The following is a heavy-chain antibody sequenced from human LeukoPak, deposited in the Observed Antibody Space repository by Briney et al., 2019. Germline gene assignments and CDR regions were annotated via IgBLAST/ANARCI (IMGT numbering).Heavy chain of an antibody. CDR3: ARDRISSTWSPSWYFDL. Sequence: PSETLSLTCTVSGSSISSGYYWGWIRQPPGMGLEWIGNFYDGGSTYYNPSLKSRVTISVDTSKNQFSLNLTSVTAADTALYYCARDRISSTWSPSWYFDLWGRGTLVTVSS. CDR2: FYDGGST. CDR1: GSSISSGYY. J-gene: IGHJ2*01. V-gene: IGHV4-38-2*02. D-gene: IGHD6-13*01.